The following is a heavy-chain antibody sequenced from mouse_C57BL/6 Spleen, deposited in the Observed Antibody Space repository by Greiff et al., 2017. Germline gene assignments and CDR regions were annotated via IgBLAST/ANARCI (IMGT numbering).Heavy chain of an antibody. Sequence: EVKVEESGGGLVQPGGSLSLSCAASGFTFTDYYMSWVRQPPGKALEWLGFIRNKANGYTTEYSASVKGRFTISRDNSQSILYLQMNALRAEDSATYYCARYGSSHLDYWGQGTTLTVSS. J-gene: IGHJ2*01. CDR3: ARYGSSHLDY. V-gene: IGHV7-3*01. CDR1: GFTFTDYY. CDR2: IRNKANGYTT. D-gene: IGHD1-1*01.